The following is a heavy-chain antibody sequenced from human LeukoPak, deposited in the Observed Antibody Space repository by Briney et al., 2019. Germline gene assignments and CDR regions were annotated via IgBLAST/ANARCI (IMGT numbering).Heavy chain of an antibody. CDR3: ARWSSDSRGYYYFLEF. V-gene: IGHV5-51*01. CDR2: IYPADSDT. D-gene: IGHD3-22*01. CDR1: GYSFPNYW. J-gene: IGHJ4*02. Sequence: GESLKISCEGSGYSFPNYWIGWVRQMPGKGLEWMATIYPADSDTRYSPSFQGQVTISADKSISTAYLQWSSLKASDTAMYYCARWSSDSRGYYYFLEFWGQGTLVTVSS.